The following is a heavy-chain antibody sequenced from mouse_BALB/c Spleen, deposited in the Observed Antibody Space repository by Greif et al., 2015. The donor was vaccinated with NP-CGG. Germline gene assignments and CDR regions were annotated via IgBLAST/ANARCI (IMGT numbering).Heavy chain of an antibody. CDR2: INSNGGST. V-gene: IGHV5-6-3*01. J-gene: IGHJ3*01. Sequence: KVEESGGGLVQPGGSLKLSCAASGFTFSSYGMSWVRQTPDKRLELVATINSNGGSTYYPDSVKGRFTISRDNAKNTLYLQMSSLKSEDTAMYYCATGFAYWGQGTLVTVSA. CDR3: ATGFAY. CDR1: GFTFSSYG.